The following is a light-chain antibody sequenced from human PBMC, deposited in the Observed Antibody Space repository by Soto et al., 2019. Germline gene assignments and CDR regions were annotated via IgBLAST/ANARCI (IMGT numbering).Light chain of an antibody. CDR1: QSVSSG. J-gene: IGKJ4*01. CDR2: DAS. Sequence: EIVMTQSPATVPASLGERVTLSCRASQSVSSGLAWYQQTPGQAPRLLIFDASTMAAGVPSRFSGRGSETEFTLTISRLEPDDFATYYCQQYNSSPLTFGRGTKVDIK. CDR3: QQYNSSPLT. V-gene: IGKV3-15*01.